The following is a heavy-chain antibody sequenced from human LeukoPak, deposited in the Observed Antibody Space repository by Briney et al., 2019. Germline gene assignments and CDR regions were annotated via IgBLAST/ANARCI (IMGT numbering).Heavy chain of an antibody. J-gene: IGHJ4*02. Sequence: GGSLRLSCAASGFTFSSYGMHWVRQAPGKGLEWVAVISYDGSNKYYADSVKGRFTISRDNSKNTLYLQMNSLRAEDTAVYYCAKSQYYYDSSGCDYWGQGTLVTVSS. CDR1: GFTFSSYG. CDR2: ISYDGSNK. D-gene: IGHD3-22*01. V-gene: IGHV3-30*18. CDR3: AKSQYYYDSSGCDY.